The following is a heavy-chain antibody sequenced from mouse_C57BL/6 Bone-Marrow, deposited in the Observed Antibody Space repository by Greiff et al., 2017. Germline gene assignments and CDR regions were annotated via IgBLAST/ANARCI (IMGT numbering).Heavy chain of an antibody. V-gene: IGHV1-64*01. CDR3: ARTIYYDYSFAY. J-gene: IGHJ3*01. CDR2: IHPNSGST. D-gene: IGHD2-4*01. Sequence: QVQLQQPGAELVKPGASVKLSCKASGYTFTSYWMHWVKQRPGQGLEWIGMIHPNSGSTNYNEKFKSKATLTVDKSSSTAYMQLSSLTSEDSAVYYCARTIYYDYSFAYWGQGTLVTVSA. CDR1: GYTFTSYW.